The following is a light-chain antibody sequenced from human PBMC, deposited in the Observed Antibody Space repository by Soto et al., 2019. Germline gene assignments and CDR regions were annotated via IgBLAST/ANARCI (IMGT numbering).Light chain of an antibody. CDR3: CSYAGSSTLVV. Sequence: QSALAQPASVSGSPGQSITISCTATSSDVGSFYLLSWYQQYPGKAPELMIYDNNKRPSGVSNRFSGSKSGNSASLTISGLQAEEEADYYCCSYAGSSTLVVFGGGTKLTVL. CDR1: SSDVGSFYL. V-gene: IGLV2-23*01. CDR2: DNN. J-gene: IGLJ2*01.